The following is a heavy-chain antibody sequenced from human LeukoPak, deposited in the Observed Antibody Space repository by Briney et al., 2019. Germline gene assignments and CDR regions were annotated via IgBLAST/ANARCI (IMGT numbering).Heavy chain of an antibody. V-gene: IGHV4-30-2*01. J-gene: IGHJ5*02. CDR1: GGSISSGGYS. Sequence: PSQTLSLTCAVSGGSISSGGYSWSWIRQPPGKGLEWIGYIYHSGSTYYNPSLKSRVTISVDRSKNQFSLKLSSVTAADTAVYYCARAPDGYLDPWGQGTLVTVSS. CDR2: IYHSGST. CDR3: ARAPDGYLDP. D-gene: IGHD5-12*01.